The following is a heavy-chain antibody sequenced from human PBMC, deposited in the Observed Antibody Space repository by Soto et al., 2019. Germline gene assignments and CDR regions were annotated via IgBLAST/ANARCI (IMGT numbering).Heavy chain of an antibody. CDR2: IWYDGSNK. V-gene: IGHV3-33*01. CDR1: GFTFSSYG. D-gene: IGHD7-27*01. J-gene: IGHJ4*02. CDR3: ARDGDRIVPFDY. Sequence: GGSLRLSCAASGFTFSSYGMHWVRQAPGKGLEWVAVIWYDGSNKYYADSVKGRFTISRDNSKNTLYLQTNSLRAEDTAVYYCARDGDRIVPFDYWGQGTLVTVSS.